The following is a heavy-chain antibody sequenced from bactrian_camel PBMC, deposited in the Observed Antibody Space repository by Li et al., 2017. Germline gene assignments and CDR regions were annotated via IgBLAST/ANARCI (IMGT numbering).Heavy chain of an antibody. J-gene: IGHJ4*01. V-gene: IGHV3S54*01. CDR2: IYTGGGGP. CDR1: GGHGSSNV. D-gene: IGHD5*01. Sequence: VQLVESGGGSVQPGGSLTLSCTAPGGHGSSNVMGWFRQTPGKEREVIAAIYTGGGGPYYADSVKGRFTISRDNAKNTMYLQMNNLKPEDTAMYYCAAGGVAICSRGGLWVGTPQGQGTQVTVS.